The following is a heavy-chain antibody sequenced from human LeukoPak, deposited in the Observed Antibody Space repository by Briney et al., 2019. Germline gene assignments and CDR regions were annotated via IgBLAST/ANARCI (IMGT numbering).Heavy chain of an antibody. CDR1: GFTFSSYA. CDR3: AKDLLEYYYGSGSSFDY. D-gene: IGHD3-10*01. V-gene: IGHV3-23*01. CDR2: ISGTGGTT. J-gene: IGHJ4*02. Sequence: GGSLRLSCAASGFTFSSYAMSWVRQAPGKGLEWVSAISGTGGTTYYADSVKGRVSISRDYSKNTLYLQMNSLRAEDTAVYYCAKDLLEYYYGSGSSFDYWGQGTLVTVSS.